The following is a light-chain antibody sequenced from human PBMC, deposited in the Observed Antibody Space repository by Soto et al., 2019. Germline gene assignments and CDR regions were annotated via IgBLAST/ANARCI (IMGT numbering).Light chain of an antibody. CDR1: QSVSRIY. J-gene: IGKJ2*01. CDR2: AAS. Sequence: IVFTQSPGTLSLSPGEKATLSCRASQSVSRIYLAWYQQKPGQAPRLLIYAASSRATGIPDLFSGSGSGTEFTRTISRLEHEDFAVAYCQQYGSSTYTFGQGTQVDIK. V-gene: IGKV3-20*01. CDR3: QQYGSSTYT.